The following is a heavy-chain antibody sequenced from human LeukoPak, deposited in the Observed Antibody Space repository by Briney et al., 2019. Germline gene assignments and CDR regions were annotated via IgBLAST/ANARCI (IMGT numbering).Heavy chain of an antibody. J-gene: IGHJ4*02. V-gene: IGHV3-30*18. Sequence: GGSLRLSCAASGFTFSSYGMHWVRQAPGKGLEWVAVISYDGSNKYYADSVKDRFTISRDYSKNTLYLQMSSLRAEDTAVYYCAKAAVTFGGLIVYFDSWGQGTLVTVSS. CDR3: AKAAVTFGGLIVYFDS. D-gene: IGHD3-16*02. CDR2: ISYDGSNK. CDR1: GFTFSSYG.